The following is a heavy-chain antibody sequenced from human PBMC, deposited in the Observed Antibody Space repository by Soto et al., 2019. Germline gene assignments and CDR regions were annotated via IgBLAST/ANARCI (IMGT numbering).Heavy chain of an antibody. Sequence: QVQLVQSGAEVRQPASSVKVSCKTSGGTFSSYAISWVRQAPGQGLEWMGGIVPIVDTSTYAQKFQGRVTLTAERSQGKVYMELGSLGSGGTAVYYCVSVVAIPGYPDNWGQGTLVTVSS. J-gene: IGHJ4*02. CDR1: GGTFSSYA. CDR2: IVPIVDTS. CDR3: VSVVAIPGYPDN. D-gene: IGHD5-12*01. V-gene: IGHV1-69*12.